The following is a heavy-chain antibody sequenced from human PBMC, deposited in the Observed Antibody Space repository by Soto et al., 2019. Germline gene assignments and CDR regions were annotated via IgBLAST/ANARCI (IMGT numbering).Heavy chain of an antibody. J-gene: IGHJ4*02. Sequence: QVQLQELGPGLVKPSGTLSLTCAVSSGSISSSNWWSWVRQPPGKGLERIGEIYHSGRTNYKPSLKSRVTISVDKSKNQFSLKLSSVTAVDSAVYYCANSGYSSGWSFDYWGQGTLVTVSS. CDR1: SGSISSSNW. V-gene: IGHV4-4*02. CDR3: ANSGYSSGWSFDY. CDR2: IYHSGRT. D-gene: IGHD6-19*01.